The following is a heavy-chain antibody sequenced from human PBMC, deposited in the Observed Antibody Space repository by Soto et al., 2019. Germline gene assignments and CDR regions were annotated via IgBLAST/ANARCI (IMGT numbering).Heavy chain of an antibody. CDR2: IFSNDEK. J-gene: IGHJ4*02. D-gene: IGHD2-15*01. CDR1: GFSLSNARMG. CDR3: ARMEVGTLLLHY. V-gene: IGHV2-26*01. Sequence: QVILMESGPVLVKPTETLTLTCTVSGFSLSNARMGVSWIRQPPGKALEWLAHIFSNDEKSYSTSLKSRLTISKDTSKSQVVLTMTNMDPVDTATYYCARMEVGTLLLHYWGQGTLVTVSS.